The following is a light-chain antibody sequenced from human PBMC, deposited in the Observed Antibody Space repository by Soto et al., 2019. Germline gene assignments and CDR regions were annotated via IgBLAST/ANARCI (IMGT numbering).Light chain of an antibody. CDR2: HAS. CDR1: QGISNW. CDR3: QQYNIWPRT. V-gene: IGKV1-5*01. Sequence: DIQMTQSPSSLSASVGDRVTITCRASQGISNWLAWYQQKPGKAPKLLIFHASSLESGVPSRFSGSGSGTEFTLTISSLQSEDFAVYFCQQYNIWPRTFGQGTKVDIK. J-gene: IGKJ1*01.